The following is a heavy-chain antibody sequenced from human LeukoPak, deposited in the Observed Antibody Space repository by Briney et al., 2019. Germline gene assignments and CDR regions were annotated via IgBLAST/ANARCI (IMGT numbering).Heavy chain of an antibody. D-gene: IGHD2-2*01. J-gene: IGHJ4*02. CDR3: ARLGAALPPG. V-gene: IGHV3-74*01. Sequence: GGSLRLSRAASGLTFSCYWMHWVRQAPGKRLVWVARINSDGSCTSYADSVKSLFTISRDNAKNTLYLQMNRQRAEDTAVYDCARLGAALPPGWGEGTLVTVST. CDR2: INSDGSCT. CDR1: GLTFSCYW.